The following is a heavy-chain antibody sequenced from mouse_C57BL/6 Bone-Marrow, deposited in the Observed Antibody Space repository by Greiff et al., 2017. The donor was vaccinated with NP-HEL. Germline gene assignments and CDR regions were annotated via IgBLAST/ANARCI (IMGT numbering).Heavy chain of an antibody. J-gene: IGHJ3*01. CDR3: ARDDGYYSWFAY. V-gene: IGHV1-81*01. D-gene: IGHD2-3*01. Sequence: QVQLQQSGAELARPGASVKLSCKASGYTFTSYGISWVKQRTGQGLEWIGEIYPRSGNTYYNEKFKGKATLTADKSSSTAYMELRSLTSEDSAVYFCARDDGYYSWFAYGGQGTLVTVSA. CDR2: IYPRSGNT. CDR1: GYTFTSYG.